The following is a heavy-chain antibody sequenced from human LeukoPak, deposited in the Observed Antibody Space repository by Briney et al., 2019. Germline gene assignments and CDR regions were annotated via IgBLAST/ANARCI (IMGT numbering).Heavy chain of an antibody. Sequence: PSETLSLTCTVSGGSISSGDYYWSWIRQPPGKGLEWIGYIYYSGSTYYNPSLKSRVTISVDTSKNQFSLKLSSVTAADTAVYYCARLHSTSYYGMDVWGQGTTVTVSS. CDR2: IYYSGST. CDR3: ARLHSTSYYGMDV. CDR1: GGSISSGDYY. D-gene: IGHD2-2*01. J-gene: IGHJ6*02. V-gene: IGHV4-30-4*01.